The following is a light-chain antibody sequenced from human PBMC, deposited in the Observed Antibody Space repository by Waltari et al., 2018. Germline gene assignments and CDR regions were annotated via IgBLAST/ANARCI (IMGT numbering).Light chain of an antibody. V-gene: IGKV3D-15*01. CDR2: DAS. CDR1: QTVSSR. J-gene: IGKJ3*01. Sequence: EIVMTQSPATLSLSPGERATLSCRASQTVSSRLAWYQQKPGQSPRLLIYDASRRATGIPDRFSGSGSGTEFTLTIGSLEPEDVAVYFCQQESNWSHTFGPGTKLEIK. CDR3: QQESNWSHT.